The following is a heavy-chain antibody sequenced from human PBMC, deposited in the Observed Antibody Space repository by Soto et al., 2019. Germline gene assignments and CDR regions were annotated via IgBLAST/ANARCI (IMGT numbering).Heavy chain of an antibody. CDR2: INPNSGGT. J-gene: IGHJ1*01. D-gene: IGHD6-6*01. Sequence: ASVKVSCKASGYTFTGYYMDWVRQAPGQGLEWMGWINPNSGGTNYAQKFQGRVTMTRDTSISTAYMELSRLRSDDTAVYYCARDAGYSTSFFAPGYWGHGTLVTDSS. CDR1: GYTFTGYY. V-gene: IGHV1-2*02. CDR3: ARDAGYSTSFFAPGY.